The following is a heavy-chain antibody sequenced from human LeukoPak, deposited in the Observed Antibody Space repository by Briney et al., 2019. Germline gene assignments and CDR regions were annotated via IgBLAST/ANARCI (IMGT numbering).Heavy chain of an antibody. D-gene: IGHD1-26*01. V-gene: IGHV3-23*01. CDR1: GFTFRDYA. CDR3: AKMSGWELENYFFDY. CDR2: ISKSGDWT. Sequence: VASLRLSCGASGFTFRDYAMSWVRQAPGKGLEWVSTISKSGDWTYYADSVKGRFTVSRDNPKNTLYVQMSSLRAGDTAVYYCAKMSGWELENYFFDYWGQGTLVTVSS. J-gene: IGHJ4*02.